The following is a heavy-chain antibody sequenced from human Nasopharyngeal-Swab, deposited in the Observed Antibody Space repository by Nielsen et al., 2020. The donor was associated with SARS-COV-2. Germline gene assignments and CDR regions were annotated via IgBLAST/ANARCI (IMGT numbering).Heavy chain of an antibody. D-gene: IGHD1-1*01. CDR1: GGSISSGSIRSYY. CDR3: ARPATTAQSDAFDI. CDR2: IYYSGST. V-gene: IGHV4-61*01. Sequence: SETLSLTCTVSGGSISSGSIRSYYWSWIRQPPGKGLEWIGYIYYSGSTNYNPSLKSRVTISVDTSKNRFSLRLNSVTAADTAVYYCARPATTAQSDAFDIWGQGTMVTVS. J-gene: IGHJ3*02.